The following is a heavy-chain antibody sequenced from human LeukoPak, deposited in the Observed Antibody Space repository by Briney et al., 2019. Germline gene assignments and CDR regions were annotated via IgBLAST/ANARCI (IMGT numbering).Heavy chain of an antibody. Sequence: GGFLRLSCAASGFTFSSYAMSWVRQAPGKGLEWVSAICSNDSNTYYANSVKGRFTISRDNSKNTLSLQLNSLRAEDTAVYYCAKGTSSSCYSAPNYWGQGTLVTVSS. CDR3: AKGTSSSCYSAPNY. CDR1: GFTFSSYA. V-gene: IGHV3-23*01. CDR2: ICSNDSNT. J-gene: IGHJ4*02. D-gene: IGHD2-15*01.